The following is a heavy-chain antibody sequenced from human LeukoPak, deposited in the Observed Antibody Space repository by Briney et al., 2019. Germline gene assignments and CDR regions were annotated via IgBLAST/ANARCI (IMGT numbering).Heavy chain of an antibody. D-gene: IGHD6-19*01. CDR2: IYYSGST. CDR1: GGPISSGGYY. V-gene: IGHV4-31*03. CDR3: ARGTGAVAELGVFDY. Sequence: SETLSLTCTVSGGPISSGGYYWSWIRQHPGKGLEWIGYIYYSGSTYYNPSLKSRVTISVDTSKNQFSLKLSSVTAADTAVYYCARGTGAVAELGVFDYWGQGTLVTVSS. J-gene: IGHJ4*02.